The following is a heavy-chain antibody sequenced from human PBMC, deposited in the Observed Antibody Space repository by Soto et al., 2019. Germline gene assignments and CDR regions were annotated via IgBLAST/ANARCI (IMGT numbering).Heavy chain of an antibody. CDR1: GFTFSSYG. CDR3: ARDPLYCGGDCYSRYYYYYGMDV. V-gene: IGHV3-33*01. Sequence: GGSLRLSCAASGFTFSSYGMHWVRQAPGKGLEWVAVIWYDGSNKYYADSVKSRFTISRDNSKNTLYLQMNSLRAEDTAVYYCARDPLYCGGDCYSRYYYYYGMDVWGQGTTVTVSS. J-gene: IGHJ6*02. D-gene: IGHD2-21*02. CDR2: IWYDGSNK.